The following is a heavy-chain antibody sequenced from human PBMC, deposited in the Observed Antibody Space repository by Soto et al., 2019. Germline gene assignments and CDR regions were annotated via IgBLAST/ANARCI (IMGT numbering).Heavy chain of an antibody. CDR3: ASGYDILTGYPRGDYYGMDV. D-gene: IGHD3-9*01. J-gene: IGHJ6*02. CDR2: IYYSGST. Sequence: PSETLSLTCTVSGGSISSRGYYWGWIRQPPGKGLEWIGTIYYSGSTYYNPSLKSRVTISVDTSKNQFSLKLSSVTAADTAVYYCASGYDILTGYPRGDYYGMDVWGQGTTVTVSS. V-gene: IGHV4-39*01. CDR1: GGSISSRGYY.